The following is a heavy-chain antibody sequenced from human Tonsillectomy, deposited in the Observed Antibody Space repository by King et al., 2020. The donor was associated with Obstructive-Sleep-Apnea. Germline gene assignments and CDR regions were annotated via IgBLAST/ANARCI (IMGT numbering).Heavy chain of an antibody. CDR3: AKQGTIFGVVTEVDYYGMDV. CDR2: ISASGGST. V-gene: IGHV3-23*04. J-gene: IGHJ6*02. CDR1: GFTFSSYA. D-gene: IGHD3-3*01. Sequence: VQLVESGGGLVQPGGSLRLSCAASGFTFSSYAMSWVRQAPGKGLEWVSSISASGGSTNYADSVKGRVTISRDNSKNKLYLKMNSLRAEDTAVYYCAKQGTIFGVVTEVDYYGMDVWGQGTTVTVSS.